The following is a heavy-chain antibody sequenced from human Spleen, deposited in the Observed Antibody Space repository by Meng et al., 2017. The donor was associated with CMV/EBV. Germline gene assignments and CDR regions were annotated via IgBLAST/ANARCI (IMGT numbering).Heavy chain of an antibody. J-gene: IGHJ3*01. CDR3: ARDKRGAFDV. Sequence: GGSLRLSCAASGFTFSSYALHWVRQAPGRGLEWISYISSIAISISYADSVKGRFTISRDNAKNSLYLQMNSLRAEDTAVYYCARDKRGAFDVWGQGTMVTVSS. V-gene: IGHV3-48*04. D-gene: IGHD1-1*01. CDR1: GFTFSSYA. CDR2: ISSIAISI.